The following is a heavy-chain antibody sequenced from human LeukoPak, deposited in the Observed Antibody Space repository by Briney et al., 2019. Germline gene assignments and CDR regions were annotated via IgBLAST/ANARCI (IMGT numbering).Heavy chain of an antibody. CDR3: AKVLPGSGWILDY. CDR1: GFTFSSYG. J-gene: IGHJ4*02. V-gene: IGHV3-30*18. Sequence: GGSLRLSCAASGFTFSSYGMHWVRQAPGKGLEWVAVISYGGSNKYYADSVKGRFTISRDNSKNTLYLQMNSLRAEDTAVYYCAKVLPGSGWILDYWGQGTLVTVSS. D-gene: IGHD6-19*01. CDR2: ISYGGSNK.